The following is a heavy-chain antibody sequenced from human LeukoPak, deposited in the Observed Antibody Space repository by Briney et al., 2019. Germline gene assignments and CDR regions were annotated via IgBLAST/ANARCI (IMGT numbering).Heavy chain of an antibody. J-gene: IGHJ4*02. V-gene: IGHV3-48*04. CDR1: GFTFSSYS. CDR2: ISSSTIAI. Sequence: GGSLRLSCAASGFTFSSYSMNWVRQAPGKGLEWVSYISSSTIAIYYADSVKGRFTISRDNAKNSLYLQMNSLRAEDTAVYYCAKDENGLLPDYWGQGTLVTVSS. D-gene: IGHD3-22*01. CDR3: AKDENGLLPDY.